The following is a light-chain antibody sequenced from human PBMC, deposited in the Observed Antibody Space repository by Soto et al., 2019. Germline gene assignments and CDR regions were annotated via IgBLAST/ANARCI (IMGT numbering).Light chain of an antibody. CDR1: SSDVGGYNY. CDR2: DVS. J-gene: IGLJ7*01. V-gene: IGLV2-14*01. Sequence: QSALTQPAFVSGSPGQSITISCTGTSSDVGGYNYVSWYQQHPGKAPKLMIYDVSNRPSGVSNRFSGSKSGNTASLTISGLQAEDEADYYCSSYTSSSTLDVFGTGTQLTVL. CDR3: SSYTSSSTLDV.